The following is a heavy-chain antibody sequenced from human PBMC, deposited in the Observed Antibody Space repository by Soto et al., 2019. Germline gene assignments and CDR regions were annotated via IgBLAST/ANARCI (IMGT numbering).Heavy chain of an antibody. CDR1: GFTFTTYW. CDR3: VRGGHGSGSYLGSS. J-gene: IGHJ5*02. Sequence: GGSLRLSCVACGFTFTTYWMSWVRQAPGKGLQWVANIRQDGGAQYYVDSVKGRFTISRDNAKNSVYLQMDSLRVEDTAVYYCVRGGHGSGSYLGSSWGQGILVTVSS. V-gene: IGHV3-7*03. CDR2: IRQDGGAQ. D-gene: IGHD3-10*01.